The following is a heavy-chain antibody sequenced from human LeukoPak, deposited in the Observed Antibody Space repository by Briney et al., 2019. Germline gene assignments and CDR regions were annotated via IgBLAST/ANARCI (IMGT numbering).Heavy chain of an antibody. Sequence: ASVKVSCKASGYTFTGYYMHWVRHAPGQGLEWMGWINPNRGVTNYAQKLQGRVTMTTDTSISTPYMELSRLRSDDTPLYYCAREIYGSGSYSGFDYWGQGTLVTVSS. CDR3: AREIYGSGSYSGFDY. V-gene: IGHV1-2*02. CDR2: INPNRGVT. D-gene: IGHD3-10*01. J-gene: IGHJ4*02. CDR1: GYTFTGYY.